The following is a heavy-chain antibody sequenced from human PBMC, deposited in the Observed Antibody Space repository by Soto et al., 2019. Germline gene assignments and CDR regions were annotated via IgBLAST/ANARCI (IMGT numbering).Heavy chain of an antibody. CDR1: GGSISSGGYY. J-gene: IGHJ4*02. V-gene: IGHV4-31*03. D-gene: IGHD6-6*01. CDR2: IYYSGST. CDR3: ARGVAARTYFDY. Sequence: SETLSLTCTVSGGSISSGGYYWSWIRQHPGKGLEWIGYIYYSGSTYYNPSLKSRVTISVDTSKNQFSLKLSSVTAADTAVYYCARGVAARTYFDYWGQGTLVTVSS.